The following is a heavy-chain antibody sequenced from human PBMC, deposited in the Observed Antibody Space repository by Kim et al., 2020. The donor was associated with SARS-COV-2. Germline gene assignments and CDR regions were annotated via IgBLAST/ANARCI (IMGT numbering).Heavy chain of an antibody. J-gene: IGHJ6*02. CDR2: IKAESNGGTP. CDR3: TTEGHPYVHHSLAV. D-gene: IGHD3-10*02. CDR1: GFTFSNAW. V-gene: IGHV3-15*01. Sequence: GGSLRLSCVASGFTFSNAWMSWVRQAPGQGLEWVGRIKAESNGGTPFYADPVNGRFTVSRDDSKNTLYLQMNSLKAEYTAVYYCTTEGHPYVHHSLAVWGQGSAVTVSS.